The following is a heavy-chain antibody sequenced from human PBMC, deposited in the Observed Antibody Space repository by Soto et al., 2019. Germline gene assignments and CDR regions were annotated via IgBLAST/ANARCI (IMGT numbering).Heavy chain of an antibody. V-gene: IGHV3-73*01. Sequence: PGGSLILSCAASGFTFSASAMHWVRQASGKGLEWVGRIRRKANNYATVYAASVKGRFTISRDDSKNTAYLQMNSLKIEDTAVYYCTRDNDYTAFYYYMDVWGKGTTVTVSS. D-gene: IGHD4-4*01. CDR3: TRDNDYTAFYYYMDV. J-gene: IGHJ6*03. CDR1: GFTFSASA. CDR2: IRRKANNYAT.